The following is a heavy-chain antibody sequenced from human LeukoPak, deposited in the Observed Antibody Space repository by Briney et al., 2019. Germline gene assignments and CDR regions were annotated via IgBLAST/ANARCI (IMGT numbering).Heavy chain of an antibody. CDR1: GFTFSSYW. CDR3: ARVPNWFDP. CDR2: INSDGSVT. J-gene: IGHJ5*02. V-gene: IGHV3-74*01. Sequence: GGSLRLPCAASGFTFSSYWMHWVRQAPGKGLVWVSRINSDGSVTNYADSVKGRFTISRDNAKNTLYLQMNSLRGEDTAVYYCARVPNWFDPWGQGTLVTVPS.